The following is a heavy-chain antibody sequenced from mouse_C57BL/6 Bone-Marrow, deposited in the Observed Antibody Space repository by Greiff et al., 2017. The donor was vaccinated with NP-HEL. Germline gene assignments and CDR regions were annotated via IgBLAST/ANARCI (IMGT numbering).Heavy chain of an antibody. CDR2: IDPSDSYT. CDR3: ARSNY. Sequence: VQLQQSGAELVRPGTSVKLSCKASGYTFTSYWMHWVKQRPGQGLEWIGVIDPSDSYTNYNQTFKGKATLTADTSSSTDYMQLSSLTSEDSAVYYCARSNYWGKGTLVTVTA. J-gene: IGHJ3*01. V-gene: IGHV1-59*01. CDR1: GYTFTSYW.